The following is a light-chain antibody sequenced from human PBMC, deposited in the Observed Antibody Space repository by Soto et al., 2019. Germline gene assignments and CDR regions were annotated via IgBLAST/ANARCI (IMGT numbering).Light chain of an antibody. J-gene: IGLJ1*01. Sequence: QSVLTQPASVSGSPGQSITISCTGTSSDIGAYKYVSWYQQHPGKAPKLILYEVSNRPSGVSNRFSGFKSGNTASLTITGLQAEDEADYYCNSYTSSSALYVFGTGTKVTVL. V-gene: IGLV2-14*01. CDR1: SSDIGAYKY. CDR2: EVS. CDR3: NSYTSSSALYV.